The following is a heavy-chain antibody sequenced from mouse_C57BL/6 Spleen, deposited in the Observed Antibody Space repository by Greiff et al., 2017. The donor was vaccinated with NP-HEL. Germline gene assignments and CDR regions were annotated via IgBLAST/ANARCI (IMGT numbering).Heavy chain of an antibody. CDR1: GYAFSSYW. CDR2: IYPGDGDT. Sequence: QVQLQQSGAELVKPGASVKISCKASGYAFSSYWMNWVKQRPGKGLEWIGQIYPGDGDTNYNGKFKGKATLTADKSSSTAYMQLSSLTTEDSAVYVCGSGGYYGSSSAWFAYWGQGTLVTVSA. CDR3: GSGGYYGSSSAWFAY. D-gene: IGHD1-1*01. J-gene: IGHJ3*01. V-gene: IGHV1-80*01.